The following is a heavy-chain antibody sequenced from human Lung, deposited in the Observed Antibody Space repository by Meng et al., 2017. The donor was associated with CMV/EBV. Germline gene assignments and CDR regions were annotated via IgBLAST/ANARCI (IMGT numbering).Heavy chain of an antibody. J-gene: IGHJ6*02. V-gene: IGHV1-18*01. CDR3: ARDGGQGVVIVIPGSTSMYH. Sequence: ASXXVSXKASGYTFNTYGLSWVRQAPGQGLEWMAWISPYIGNTKFAQKFQGRVTMTTDISTTTAYMELTSLRSDDTAVYYCARDGGQGVVIVIPGSTSMYHXGQGXTVTVSS. CDR2: ISPYIGNT. CDR1: GYTFNTYG. D-gene: IGHD3-16*01.